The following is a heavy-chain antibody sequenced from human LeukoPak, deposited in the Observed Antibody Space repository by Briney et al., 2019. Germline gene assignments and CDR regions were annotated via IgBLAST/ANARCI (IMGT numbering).Heavy chain of an antibody. Sequence: ASVKVSCKASGGTFSSYAISWVRPAPGQGLEWMGRIIPILGIANYAQKFQGRVTITADKSTSTAYMELSSLRSEDTAVYYCARGSIAAHDAFDIWGQGTMVTVSS. CDR3: ARGSIAAHDAFDI. CDR1: GGTFSSYA. J-gene: IGHJ3*02. V-gene: IGHV1-69*04. CDR2: IIPILGIA. D-gene: IGHD6-6*01.